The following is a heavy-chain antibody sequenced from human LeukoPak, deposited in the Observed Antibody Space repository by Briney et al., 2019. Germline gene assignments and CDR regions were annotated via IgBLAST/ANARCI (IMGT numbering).Heavy chain of an antibody. Sequence: GGSLRLSCAAAGFTFSSYAMSWVRQAPGKGLEWVSAISGSGGSTYYADSVKGRFTISRDNAKNSLYLQMNSLRAEDTAVYYCARAFHCSSTSCYPDAFDIWGQGTMVTVSS. V-gene: IGHV3-23*01. CDR3: ARAFHCSSTSCYPDAFDI. D-gene: IGHD2-2*01. CDR1: GFTFSSYA. J-gene: IGHJ3*02. CDR2: ISGSGGST.